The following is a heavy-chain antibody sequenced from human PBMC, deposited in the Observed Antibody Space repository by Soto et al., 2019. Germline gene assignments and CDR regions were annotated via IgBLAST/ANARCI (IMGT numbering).Heavy chain of an antibody. D-gene: IGHD1-26*01. V-gene: IGHV1-3*05. CDR1: GYTFLSYS. Sequence: QVQLVQSGAEEKKPGASVKVSCKASGYTFLSYSMHWVRQAPGQRLEWMGWINVGNGNTKYSQKFQGRVTITGDTSESTAYMELTSLRSEDTAVYYCARERWASCSRWFDPWGQGTLVTVSS. J-gene: IGHJ5*02. CDR3: ARERWASCSRWFDP. CDR2: INVGNGNT.